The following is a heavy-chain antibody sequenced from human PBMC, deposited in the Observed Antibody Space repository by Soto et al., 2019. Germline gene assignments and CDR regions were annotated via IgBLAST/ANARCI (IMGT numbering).Heavy chain of an antibody. CDR1: GYTFTTFG. D-gene: IGHD3-22*01. Sequence: QVQLVQSGAEVKKPGASVKVSCKASGYTFTTFGISWVRQAPGQGLEWMGWISAYTGNTNYAQRLQGRVTMTTDTSTNTAYMELRGLRSDDTAVYYCARGGSMVTESYFDMWGQGTLVTVSS. CDR3: ARGGSMVTESYFDM. CDR2: ISAYTGNT. V-gene: IGHV1-18*01. J-gene: IGHJ4*02.